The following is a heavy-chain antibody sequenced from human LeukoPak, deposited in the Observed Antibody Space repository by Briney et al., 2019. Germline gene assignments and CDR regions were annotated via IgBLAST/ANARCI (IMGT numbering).Heavy chain of an antibody. D-gene: IGHD5-24*01. CDR1: GFTFTSYG. J-gene: IGHJ4*02. V-gene: IGHV3-30*03. CDR3: ARDSLKNGYNYDYFDY. Sequence: GGSLRLSCAASGFTFTSYGMHWVRQAPGKGLEWVAVISYDGSLKYYADSVKGRFTISRDNSKNILYLQMNSLTAEDTAVYYCARDSLKNGYNYDYFDYWGQGTLVTVSS. CDR2: ISYDGSLK.